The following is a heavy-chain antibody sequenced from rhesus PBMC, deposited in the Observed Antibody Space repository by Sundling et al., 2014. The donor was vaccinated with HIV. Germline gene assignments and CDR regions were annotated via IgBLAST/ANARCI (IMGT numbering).Heavy chain of an antibody. CDR1: GASISGGFA. J-gene: IGHJ4*01. D-gene: IGHD3-3*01. V-gene: IGHV4-127*01. Sequence: QVQLQESGPGLVKPSETLSLTCGVSGASISGGFAWSWIRQPPGKGLEWIGEINGNSGRTDYNPSLNSRVTISRDTSQNQFSLKLNSVTAADTAVYFCATRQYLDWFLYWGQGVLVTVSS. CDR3: ATRQYLDWFLY. CDR2: INGNSGRT.